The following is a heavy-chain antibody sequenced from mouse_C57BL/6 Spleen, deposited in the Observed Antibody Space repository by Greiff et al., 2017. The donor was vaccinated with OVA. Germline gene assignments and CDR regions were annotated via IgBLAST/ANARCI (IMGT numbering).Heavy chain of an antibody. D-gene: IGHD2-5*01. Sequence: QVQLQQSGAELATPGASVKLSCKASGYTFTSYWMHWVKQRPGQGLEWIGYINPSSGYTKYNQKFKDKATLTADKSYSTEYKQLSSLTYEDSAVYYCAREGKDINCLDYGGQGTTLTVSS. V-gene: IGHV1-7*01. J-gene: IGHJ2*01. CDR3: AREGKDINCLDY. CDR2: INPSSGYT. CDR1: GYTFTSYW.